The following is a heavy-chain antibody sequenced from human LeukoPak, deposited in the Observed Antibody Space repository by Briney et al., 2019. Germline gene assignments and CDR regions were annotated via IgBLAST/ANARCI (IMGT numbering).Heavy chain of an antibody. D-gene: IGHD4-23*01. Sequence: SETLSLTCTVSGGSVSSGSYYWSWIRQPPGKGLEWIGYIYYSGSTNYNPSLKSRVTISVDTSKNQFSLKLSSVTAADTAVYYCAREIYGGNSRPYFFDYWGQGTLVTVSS. CDR1: GGSVSSGSYY. J-gene: IGHJ4*02. CDR2: IYYSGST. CDR3: AREIYGGNSRPYFFDY. V-gene: IGHV4-61*01.